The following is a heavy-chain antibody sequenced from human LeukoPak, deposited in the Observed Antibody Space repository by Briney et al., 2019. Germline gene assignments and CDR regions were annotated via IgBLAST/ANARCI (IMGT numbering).Heavy chain of an antibody. J-gene: IGHJ5*02. CDR1: GFTFSSFG. Sequence: PGGSLRLSCVASGFTFSSFGMNWVRQAPGKGLEWVAVISFDGNNAFYRDSVKGRFTISRDNSKNTLFLQMNSLRAEDTAVYYCARDFVVYGSIVNWAANCFDPWGQGTLVTVSS. CDR2: ISFDGNNA. CDR3: ARDFVVYGSIVNWAANCFDP. V-gene: IGHV3-30*03. D-gene: IGHD6-13*01.